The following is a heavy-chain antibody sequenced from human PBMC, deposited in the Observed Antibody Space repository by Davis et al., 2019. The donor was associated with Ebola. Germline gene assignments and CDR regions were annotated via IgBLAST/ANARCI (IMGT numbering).Heavy chain of an antibody. CDR2: ISYSGST. CDR3: ARAGWYSSSSYDY. CDR1: GGSISSSDYY. Sequence: SETLSLTCTVSGGSISSSDYYWGWIRQTPGKGLEWIGSISYSGSTYYNPSLKSRVTISVDTSKNQFSLKLSSVTAADTAVYYCARAGWYSSSSYDYWGQGTLVTVSS. V-gene: IGHV4-39*07. J-gene: IGHJ4*02. D-gene: IGHD6-6*01.